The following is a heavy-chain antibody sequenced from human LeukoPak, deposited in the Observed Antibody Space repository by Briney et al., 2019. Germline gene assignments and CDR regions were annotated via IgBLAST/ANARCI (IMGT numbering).Heavy chain of an antibody. D-gene: IGHD3-16*02. CDR2: ISSSGSHM. V-gene: IGHV3-21*01. Sequence: GGSLRLSCAASGFTFSSYSMNWVRQAPGKGLEWVSSISSSGSHMYYADSVKGRFTISRDNAKSSLYLQMSSLRAEDTAVYYCARLTFGGVIGFDYWGQGTLVTVSS. CDR3: ARLTFGGVIGFDY. J-gene: IGHJ4*02. CDR1: GFTFSSYS.